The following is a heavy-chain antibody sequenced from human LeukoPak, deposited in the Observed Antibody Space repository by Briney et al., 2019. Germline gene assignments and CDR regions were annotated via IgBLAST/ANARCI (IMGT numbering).Heavy chain of an antibody. CDR1: GGSFSGYY. CDR3: ARGNPYLPYVFDI. Sequence: SETLSLTCAVYGGSFSGYYWSWIRQPPGKGLEWIGEINQSERTNYNPSLKSRVTISVDTSKNQFSLKLSSVTAADTAVYYCARGNPYLPYVFDIWGQGTMVTVSS. V-gene: IGHV4-34*01. D-gene: IGHD2-21*01. J-gene: IGHJ3*02. CDR2: INQSERT.